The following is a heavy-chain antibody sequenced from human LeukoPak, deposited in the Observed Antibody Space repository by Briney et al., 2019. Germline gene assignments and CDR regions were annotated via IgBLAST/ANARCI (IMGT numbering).Heavy chain of an antibody. Sequence: GASVKVSCKASGGTFSSYAISWVRQAPGQGLEWMGWINPNSGDTSYAQRFQARVTMTRDTSISAAYMELSSLRSDDTAMYFCARAPSDWYFDYWGQGTLVTVSS. D-gene: IGHD2-21*02. CDR2: INPNSGDT. CDR1: GGTFSSYA. V-gene: IGHV1-2*02. CDR3: ARAPSDWYFDY. J-gene: IGHJ4*02.